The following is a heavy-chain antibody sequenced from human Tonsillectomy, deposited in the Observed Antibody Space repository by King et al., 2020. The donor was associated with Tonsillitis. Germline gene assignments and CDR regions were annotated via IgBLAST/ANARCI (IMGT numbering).Heavy chain of an antibody. CDR2: INPHSGDT. V-gene: IGHV1-2*02. CDR1: GYTFTDYY. CDR3: ARDLLEAVAVYFFAS. J-gene: IGHJ5*01. D-gene: IGHD6-19*01. Sequence: VQLVESGAEVKKPGASVKVSCKASGYTFTDYYIHWVRQAPGQGLEWMGWINPHSGDTRYAQNFQGRVTMTRDTSISTAYMELTGLTSDDTAVYYCARDLLEAVAVYFFASWGQGTLVTVSS.